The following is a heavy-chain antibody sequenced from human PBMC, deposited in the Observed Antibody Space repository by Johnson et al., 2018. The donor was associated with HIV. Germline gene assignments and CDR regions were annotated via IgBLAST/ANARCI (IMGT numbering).Heavy chain of an antibody. Sequence: QVQLVESGGGVVQPGRSLRLSCAASGFTFSSYAMHWVRQAPGKGLEWVAVMSFDETNSYDSDSVDVKGRFTISRDNAKNSLYLQMNSLRAEDTAVYYCTTGLMSAFDMWGQGTMVTVSS. CDR2: MSFDETNS. D-gene: IGHD3-16*01. CDR3: TTGLMSAFDM. CDR1: GFTFSSYA. J-gene: IGHJ3*02. V-gene: IGHV3-30-3*01.